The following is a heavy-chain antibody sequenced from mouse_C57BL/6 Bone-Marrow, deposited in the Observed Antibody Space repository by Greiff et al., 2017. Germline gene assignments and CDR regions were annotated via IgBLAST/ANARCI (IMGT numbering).Heavy chain of an antibody. CDR1: GFTFSSYA. CDR3: SRGYYYGNSYDLAY. D-gene: IGHD1-1*01. Sequence: EVNVVESGGGLVKPGGSLKLSCAASGFTFSSYAMSWVRQTPEKRLEWVATISDGGSYTYYPDNVKGRFTISRDNAKNNLYLQMSHLKSEDTAMYYCSRGYYYGNSYDLAYWGQGALVTGSA. V-gene: IGHV5-4*03. J-gene: IGHJ3*01. CDR2: ISDGGSYT.